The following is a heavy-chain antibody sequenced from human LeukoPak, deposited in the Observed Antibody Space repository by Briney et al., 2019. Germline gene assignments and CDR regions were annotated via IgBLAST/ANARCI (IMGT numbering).Heavy chain of an antibody. CDR1: GYTFINYY. V-gene: IGHV1-2*02. CDR2: INPNSGVT. J-gene: IGHJ2*01. CDR3: ARDTRTAWYFDV. D-gene: IGHD1-7*01. Sequence: GASVKASCKASGYTFINYYIHWVRQAPGQGLEWMGCINPNSGVTDSAQNFQGRVTMTRDTSITTTYMELSSLASDDTALYFCARDTRTAWYFDVWGRGTLVTVSS.